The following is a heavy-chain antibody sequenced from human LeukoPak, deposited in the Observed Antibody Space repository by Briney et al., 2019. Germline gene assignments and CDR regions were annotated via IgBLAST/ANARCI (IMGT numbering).Heavy chain of an antibody. V-gene: IGHV4-61*02. J-gene: IGHJ5*02. D-gene: IGHD2-15*01. CDR1: GGSISSGTYY. CDR3: ASATSYLRFDP. Sequence: SQTLSLTCTVSGGSISSGTYYWNWIRQPAEKGLEWIGRIYTSGSTNYNPSLKSRVTISVDTSKNQFSLKLSSVTAADTAVYYCASATSYLRFDPWGQGTLVTVSS. CDR2: IYTSGST.